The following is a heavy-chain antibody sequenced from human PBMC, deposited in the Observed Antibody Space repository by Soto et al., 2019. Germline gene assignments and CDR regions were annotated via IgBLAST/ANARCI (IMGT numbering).Heavy chain of an antibody. CDR2: VYSDGST. J-gene: IGHJ4*02. Sequence: PGGSLRLSCAASGFIFSTYYMNWVRQGPGKGLEWVSIVYSDGSTYYADSVKGRFTISRDNSKNTLYLQMNSLRAEDTAVYYCAKARAQYYDFWSGYPVDYWGQGTLVTVSS. D-gene: IGHD3-3*01. CDR3: AKARAQYYDFWSGYPVDY. CDR1: GFIFSTYY. V-gene: IGHV3-66*01.